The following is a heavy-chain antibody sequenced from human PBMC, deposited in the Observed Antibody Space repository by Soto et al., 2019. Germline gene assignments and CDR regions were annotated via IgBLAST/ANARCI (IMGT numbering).Heavy chain of an antibody. CDR1: GFTFSMYS. D-gene: IGHD3-16*01. CDR3: SRDHLMLPLHDYFYGTDV. J-gene: IGHJ6*02. Sequence: GGSLRLSCEISGFTFSMYSMSWVRQSPGKGLEWVAKIPQDGVDGHYADSVKGRFTISRDNGKKSLYLQLHNLRPEDTAVYYCSRDHLMLPLHDYFYGTDVWGLGTPVTVSS. CDR2: IPQDGVDG. V-gene: IGHV3-7*03.